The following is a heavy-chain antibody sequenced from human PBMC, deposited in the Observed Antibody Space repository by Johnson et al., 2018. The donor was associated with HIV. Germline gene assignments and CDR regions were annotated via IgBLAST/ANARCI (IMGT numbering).Heavy chain of an antibody. CDR1: GFTFDDYG. Sequence: VQLVESGGGVERRGGSLRLSCAASGFTFDDYGMSWVRQAPGKGLEWVSGISGRGGSPYYADSVKGRFTISRDNTKNSLYLQMNSLRAEDTALYYCAREGEWERRNLHAFDIWGQGTMVTVSS. J-gene: IGHJ3*02. V-gene: IGHV3-20*04. CDR2: ISGRGGSP. D-gene: IGHD1-26*01. CDR3: AREGEWERRNLHAFDI.